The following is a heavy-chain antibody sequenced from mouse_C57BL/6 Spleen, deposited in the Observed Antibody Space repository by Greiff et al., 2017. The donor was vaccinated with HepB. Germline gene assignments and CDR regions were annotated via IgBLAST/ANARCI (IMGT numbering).Heavy chain of an antibody. Sequence: QVQLQQPGAELVRPGSSVKLSCKASGYTFTSYCMDWVKQRPGQGLEWIGNIYPSDSETHYNQKFKDKATLTVDKSSSTAYMQLSSLTSEDAAVYYCASCGTTVACFFAYWGQGTLVTVSA. V-gene: IGHV1-61*01. CDR2: IYPSDSET. CDR1: GYTFTSYC. CDR3: ASCGTTVACFFAY. D-gene: IGHD1-1*01. J-gene: IGHJ3*01.